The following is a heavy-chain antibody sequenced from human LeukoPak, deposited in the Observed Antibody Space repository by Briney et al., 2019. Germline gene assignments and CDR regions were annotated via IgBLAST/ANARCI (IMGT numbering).Heavy chain of an antibody. V-gene: IGHV3-30*04. Sequence: PGGSLRLSCAASGFTFSSYAMHWVRQAPGKGLEWVAVISYDGSNKYYADSVKGRFTISRDNSKNTLYLQMNSLRAEDTAVYYCAKDFGSSWYSQIFDYWGQGTLVTVSS. CDR2: ISYDGSNK. J-gene: IGHJ4*02. D-gene: IGHD6-13*01. CDR1: GFTFSSYA. CDR3: AKDFGSSWYSQIFDY.